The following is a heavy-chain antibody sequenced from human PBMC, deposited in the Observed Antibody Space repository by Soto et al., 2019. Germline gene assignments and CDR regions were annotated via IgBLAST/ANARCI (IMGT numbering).Heavy chain of an antibody. J-gene: IGHJ4*02. Sequence: SVKVSCKASGGTFSSYTISWVRQAPGQGLEWMGRIIPILGIANYAQKFQGRVTITADKSTSTAYMELSSLRSEDTAVYCCVSSITTVTTPNEWGQGALVTVCS. D-gene: IGHD4-17*01. CDR2: IIPILGIA. CDR3: VSSITTVTTPNE. CDR1: GGTFSSYT. V-gene: IGHV1-69*02.